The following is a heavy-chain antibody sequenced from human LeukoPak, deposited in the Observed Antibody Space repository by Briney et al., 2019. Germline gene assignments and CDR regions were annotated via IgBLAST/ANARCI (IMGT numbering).Heavy chain of an antibody. J-gene: IGHJ4*02. Sequence: SQTLSLTCAVSGGSISSGGYSWSWIRQPPGKGLEWIGYIYHSGSTYYNPSLKSRVTISVDRSKNQFSLKLSSVTAADTAVYYCARATYCGGDCYPFDYWGQGTLVTVSS. CDR1: GGSISSGGYS. D-gene: IGHD2-21*02. CDR2: IYHSGST. V-gene: IGHV4-30-2*01. CDR3: ARATYCGGDCYPFDY.